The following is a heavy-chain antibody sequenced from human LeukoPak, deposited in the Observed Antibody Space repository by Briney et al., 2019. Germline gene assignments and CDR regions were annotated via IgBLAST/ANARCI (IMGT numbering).Heavy chain of an antibody. D-gene: IGHD4-17*01. CDR3: ARERRDLGDSVRTGYYYYMDV. V-gene: IGHV1-2*02. Sequence: ASVKVSCKTGGYKFTGHYIQWVRQAPGQGLESMGWVNANSGATNSARKFQGRVTMTRDSSTSTAYMKLSGLTSDDTAVYYCARERRDLGDSVRTGYYYYMDVWGEGTTVIVSS. CDR1: GYKFTGHY. CDR2: VNANSGAT. J-gene: IGHJ6*03.